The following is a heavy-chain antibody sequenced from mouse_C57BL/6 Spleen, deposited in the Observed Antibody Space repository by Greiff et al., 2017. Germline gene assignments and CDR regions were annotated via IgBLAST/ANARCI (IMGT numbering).Heavy chain of an antibody. CDR3: ARGGYGISGEAWFAY. CDR2: INPNSGST. V-gene: IGHV1-64*01. J-gene: IGHJ3*01. Sequence: QVQLQQPGAELVKPGASVELSCKASGYTFTSYWMHWVKQRPGQGLEWIGMINPNSGSTTYNETFKSKATLPVDKSSSTAYMHLSSLTSEDSAVDFCARGGYGISGEAWFAYWGQGTLVTVAA. CDR1: GYTFTSYW. D-gene: IGHD1-1*01.